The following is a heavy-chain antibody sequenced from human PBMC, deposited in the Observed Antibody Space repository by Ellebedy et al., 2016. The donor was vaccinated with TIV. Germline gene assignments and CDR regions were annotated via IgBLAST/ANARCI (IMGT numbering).Heavy chain of an antibody. CDR1: GFTFSTYA. CDR2: ISGSGGST. D-gene: IGHD2-2*01. J-gene: IGHJ4*02. V-gene: IGHV3-23*01. Sequence: GESLKISXAASGFTFSTYAMSWVRQAPGKRLEWVSAISGSGGSTYYADSVKGRFTTSRDNSKNTLYLQMNSLRAEDTAVYYCAGGYCTSTSCRKNTDSWGQGTLVTVSS. CDR3: AGGYCTSTSCRKNTDS.